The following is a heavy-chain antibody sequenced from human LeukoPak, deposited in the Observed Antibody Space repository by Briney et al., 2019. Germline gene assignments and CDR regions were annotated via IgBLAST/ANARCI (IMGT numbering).Heavy chain of an antibody. V-gene: IGHV3-15*01. J-gene: IGHJ4*02. CDR2: IKSKNDGGTT. CDR1: GFTFSNAW. CDR3: TTAVLDY. Sequence: GGSLRLSCAASGFTFSNAWMSWVRQAPGKGLEWVGRIKSKNDGGTTDYAAPVKGRFTISRDDSKNTQYLQMNSLKTEDTAVYYCTTAVLDYWGQGTLVTVSS.